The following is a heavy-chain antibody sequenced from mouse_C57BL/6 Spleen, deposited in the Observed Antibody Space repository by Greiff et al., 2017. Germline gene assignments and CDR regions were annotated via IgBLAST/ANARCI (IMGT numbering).Heavy chain of an antibody. CDR1: GFSLTSYG. CDR3: ARNFDYGRDYYAMDY. V-gene: IGHV2-2*01. J-gene: IGHJ4*01. CDR2: IWSGGST. Sequence: QVQLKESGPGLVQPSQSLSITCTVSGFSLTSYGVHWVRQSPGKGLEWLGVIWSGGSTDYNAAFISRLSISKDNSKSQVFFKMNSLQADDTAIYYWARNFDYGRDYYAMDYWGQGTSVTVSS. D-gene: IGHD2-4*01.